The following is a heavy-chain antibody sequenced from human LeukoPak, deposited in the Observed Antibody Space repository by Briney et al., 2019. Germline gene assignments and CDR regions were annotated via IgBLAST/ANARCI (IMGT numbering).Heavy chain of an antibody. CDR3: AKDRGYSYGYYYHYYMDV. CDR2: IRYDGSNK. J-gene: IGHJ6*03. D-gene: IGHD5-18*01. CDR1: GFTFSSYG. V-gene: IGHV3-30*02. Sequence: PGGSLRLSCAASGFTFSSYGMHWVRQAPGKGLEWVAFIRYDGSNKYYADSVKGRFTISRDNSKNTLYLQMNSLRAEDTAVYYCAKDRGYSYGYYYHYYMDVWGKGTTVTISS.